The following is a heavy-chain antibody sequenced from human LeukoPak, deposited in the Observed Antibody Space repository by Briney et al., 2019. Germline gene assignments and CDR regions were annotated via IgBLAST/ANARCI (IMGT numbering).Heavy chain of an antibody. V-gene: IGHV1-18*01. Sequence: ASVKVSCKASGYTFTSYGISWVRQAPGQGLEWMGWISAYNGNTNYAQKFQGRVTMTRDTSTSTVYMELSSLRSEDTAVYYCARDRPEYYYGSGSQPYFDYWGQGTLVTVSS. J-gene: IGHJ4*02. CDR2: ISAYNGNT. D-gene: IGHD3-10*01. CDR3: ARDRPEYYYGSGSQPYFDY. CDR1: GYTFTSYG.